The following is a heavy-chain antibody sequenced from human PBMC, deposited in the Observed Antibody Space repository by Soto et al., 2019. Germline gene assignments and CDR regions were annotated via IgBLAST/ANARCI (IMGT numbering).Heavy chain of an antibody. CDR3: SIGSGPAETFDV. V-gene: IGHV1-69*02. Sequence: GASVKVTCKAAGGTFNTYTLFWVRQAPGHGLEWMGRIIPMPTVTKSAQKFQDRLTLPADKSTGTAFMELTSLRSYDTALYYCSIGSGPAETFDVWGQGTMVTVSS. CDR1: GGTFNTYT. J-gene: IGHJ3*01. CDR2: IIPMPTVT. D-gene: IGHD6-19*01.